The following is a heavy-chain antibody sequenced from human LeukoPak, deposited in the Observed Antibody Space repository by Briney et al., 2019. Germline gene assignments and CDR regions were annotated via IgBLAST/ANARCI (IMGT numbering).Heavy chain of an antibody. Sequence: PGGSLRLSCAASGFTFSSHAMNWVRQAPGKGLEWVSGISGSGGSTYYADSVEGRFTISRDNSKNTLYLQMNSLRAEDTAVYYCAKRSDYGSNGNYFDSWGQGTPVTVSS. CDR2: ISGSGGST. CDR3: AKRSDYGSNGNYFDS. V-gene: IGHV3-23*01. D-gene: IGHD4-23*01. CDR1: GFTFSSHA. J-gene: IGHJ4*02.